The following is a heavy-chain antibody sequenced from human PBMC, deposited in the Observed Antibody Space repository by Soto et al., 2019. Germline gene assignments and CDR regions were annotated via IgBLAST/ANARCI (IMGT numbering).Heavy chain of an antibody. Sequence: QVQLVQSGPEVKKFGASVKVSCKASGYTFTDYYLHWVRQAPGHGLECLGWINPNTGGTDSAQKFPRSVTMARDTSIRIAYMELSRPRSDDTAMYYCTRARWAGTSDAFDIWGQGTMVTVS. CDR2: INPNTGGT. CDR1: GYTFTDYY. V-gene: IGHV1-2*02. D-gene: IGHD3-16*01. J-gene: IGHJ3*02. CDR3: TRARWAGTSDAFDI.